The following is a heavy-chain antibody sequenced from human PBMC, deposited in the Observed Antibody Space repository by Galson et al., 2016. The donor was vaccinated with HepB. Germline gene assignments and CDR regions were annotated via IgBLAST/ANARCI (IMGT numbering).Heavy chain of an antibody. J-gene: IGHJ4*02. Sequence: SLRLSCAASGFTFSSAWMSWVRQAPGKGLEYVSVIGSDGVSTYYPDSVKGRVTISRDNPENTLYLQMTSLRPEDTAFYYCVKNGTEYSNSGYFEVWGQGTLVIVSS. V-gene: IGHV3-64D*06. CDR3: VKNGTEYSNSGYFEV. CDR1: GFTFSSAW. D-gene: IGHD4-11*01. CDR2: IGSDGVST.